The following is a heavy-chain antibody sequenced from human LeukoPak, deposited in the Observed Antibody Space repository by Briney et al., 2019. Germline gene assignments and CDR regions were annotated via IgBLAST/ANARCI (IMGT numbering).Heavy chain of an antibody. CDR1: GITFSSYG. J-gene: IGHJ4*02. CDR2: IWYDGSNK. D-gene: IGHD2-15*01. Sequence: GRSLRLSCAASGITFSSYGMHWVRQAPGKGLEWVAVIWYDGSNKYYADSVKGRFTISRDNSKNTLYLQMNSLRAEDTAVYYCARDRAATPDYWGQGTLVTVSS. CDR3: ARDRAATPDY. V-gene: IGHV3-33*01.